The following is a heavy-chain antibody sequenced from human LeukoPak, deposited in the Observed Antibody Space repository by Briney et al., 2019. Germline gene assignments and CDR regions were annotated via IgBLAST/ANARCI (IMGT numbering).Heavy chain of an antibody. CDR3: AKRADYYDSSRPHYDAFDL. D-gene: IGHD3-16*01. CDR1: GFTFRTYG. CDR2: IRYDGSDK. Sequence: GGSLRLSCAASGFTFRTYGMHWVRQAPGKGLEWVTFIRYDGSDKYYADSVKGRFTISRDNSKNTLFLQMNSLRVEDTAVYYCAKRADYYDSSRPHYDAFDLWGQGTMVTVSS. J-gene: IGHJ3*01. V-gene: IGHV3-30*02.